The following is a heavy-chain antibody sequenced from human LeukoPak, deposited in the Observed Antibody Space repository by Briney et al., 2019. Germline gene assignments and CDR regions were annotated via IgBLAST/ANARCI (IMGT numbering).Heavy chain of an antibody. J-gene: IGHJ4*02. CDR3: ASSEGDMTAFDY. V-gene: IGHV1-8*01. CDR2: MNPNSGNT. CDR1: GYTFTSYD. D-gene: IGHD3-9*01. Sequence: ASVKVSCKASGYTFTSYDINWVRQATGQGLEWMGWMNPNSGNTGYAQKFQGRVTMTRNTSIGTAYMELSSLRSEDTAVYYCASSEGDMTAFDYWGQGTLVTVSS.